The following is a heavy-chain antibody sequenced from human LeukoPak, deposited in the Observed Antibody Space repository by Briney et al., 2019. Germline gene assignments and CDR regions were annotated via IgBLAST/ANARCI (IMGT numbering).Heavy chain of an antibody. Sequence: GASVKVSCKASGGTFSSYAISWVRQAPGQGLEWMGRIIPILGIANYALKLQGRVTLTTDTSTSTAYMELKSLRSDDTAVYYCAREECSIGVCYPSGYWGQGTLVTVSS. D-gene: IGHD2-8*01. V-gene: IGHV1-69*04. CDR3: AREECSIGVCYPSGY. J-gene: IGHJ4*02. CDR1: GGTFSSYA. CDR2: IIPILGIA.